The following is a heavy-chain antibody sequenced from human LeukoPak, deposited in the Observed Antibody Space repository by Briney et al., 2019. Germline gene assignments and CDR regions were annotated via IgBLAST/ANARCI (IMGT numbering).Heavy chain of an antibody. CDR2: ISAYNGNT. CDR3: ARVRGRLRRDYYDSTGYQNDAFDI. CDR1: GYTFTDYS. J-gene: IGHJ3*02. V-gene: IGHV1-18*01. D-gene: IGHD3-22*01. Sequence: ASVKVSCKASGYTFTDYSISWVRQAPGQGLEWMGWISAYNGNTNSPQKLQGRVTMSTDTYTSTAYTELWRLRSDDTAVYYCARVRGRLRRDYYDSTGYQNDAFDIWGQGTMVTVSS.